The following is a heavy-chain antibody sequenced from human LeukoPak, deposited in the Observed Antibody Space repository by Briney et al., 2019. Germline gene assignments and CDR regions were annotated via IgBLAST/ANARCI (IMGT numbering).Heavy chain of an antibody. Sequence: GGSLRLSCAASGFTFSSYSMNWVRQAPGKGLEWVAVIWYDGSNKYYADSVKGRFTISRDNSKNTLYLQMNSLRAEDTAVYYCAKIYSSSWYGLIDYWGQGTLVTVSS. V-gene: IGHV3-33*08. CDR1: GFTFSSYS. CDR3: AKIYSSSWYGLIDY. CDR2: IWYDGSNK. D-gene: IGHD6-13*01. J-gene: IGHJ4*02.